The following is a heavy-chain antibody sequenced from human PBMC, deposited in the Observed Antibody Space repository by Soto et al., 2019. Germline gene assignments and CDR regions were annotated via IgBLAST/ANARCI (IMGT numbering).Heavy chain of an antibody. CDR2: IIPIFGTA. Sequence: ASVKVSCKASGGTFSSYAISWVRQAPGQGLEWMGGIIPIFGTANYAQKFQGRVTITADESTSTAYMELSSLRSEDTAVYYCARVKGPDSSGSPGGLSYWGQGTLVTVSS. V-gene: IGHV1-69*13. CDR1: GGTFSSYA. CDR3: ARVKGPDSSGSPGGLSY. D-gene: IGHD6-19*01. J-gene: IGHJ4*02.